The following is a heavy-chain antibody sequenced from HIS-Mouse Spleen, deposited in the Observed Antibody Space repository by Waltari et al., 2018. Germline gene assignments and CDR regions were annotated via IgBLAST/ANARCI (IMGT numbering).Heavy chain of an antibody. CDR3: AREIPYSSSWYDWYFDL. D-gene: IGHD6-13*01. CDR1: GGSISSRSYY. CDR2: IYYSGST. J-gene: IGHJ2*01. V-gene: IGHV4-39*07. Sequence: QLQLQESGPGLVKPSETLSFTCTVSGGSISSRSYYWGWIRQPPGKGLEWIGSIYYSGSTYYNPSLKSRVTISVDTSKNQFSLKLSSVTAADTAVYYCAREIPYSSSWYDWYFDLWGRGTLVTVSS.